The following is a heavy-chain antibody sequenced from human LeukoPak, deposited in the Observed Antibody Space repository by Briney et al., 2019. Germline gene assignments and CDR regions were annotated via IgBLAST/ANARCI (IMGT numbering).Heavy chain of an antibody. CDR3: SRYNTSSWDY. Sequence: PGRSLRLSCAASGFTFILSSYGMHCVRQAPGKGLEWVAVISYEGSLKYYADSVKGRFTISRDTSKNMLYLQMNSLRAEDTAVYYCSRYNTSSWDYWGQGTLVTVSS. J-gene: IGHJ4*02. D-gene: IGHD6-6*01. CDR1: GFTFILSSYG. CDR2: ISYEGSLK. V-gene: IGHV3-33*01.